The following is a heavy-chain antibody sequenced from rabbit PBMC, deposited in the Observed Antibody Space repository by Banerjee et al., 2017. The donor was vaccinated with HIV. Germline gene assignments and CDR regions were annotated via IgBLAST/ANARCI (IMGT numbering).Heavy chain of an antibody. CDR3: AGDPWSGWNL. CDR2: IGTGSGTT. Sequence: QEQLEESGGGLVKPEGSLTLTCTASGFSFSSSYWICWIRQAPGKGLEWIACIGTGSGTTYYATWAKGRFTISKTSSTTVTLQMTSLTVADTATYFCAGDPWSGWNLWGPGTLVTVS. J-gene: IGHJ4*01. V-gene: IGHV1S45*01. CDR1: GFSFSSSYW. D-gene: IGHD4-1*01.